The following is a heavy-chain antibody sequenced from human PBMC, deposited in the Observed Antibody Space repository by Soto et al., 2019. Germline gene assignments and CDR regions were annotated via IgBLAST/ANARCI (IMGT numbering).Heavy chain of an antibody. Sequence: SETLSLTCAVYGGSFSGYYWSWIRQPPGKGLEWIGEINHSGSTNYNPSLKSRVTISVDTSKNQFSLKLSSVTAADTAVYYCARIGLNWNYGAARGWFDPWGQGTLVTVSS. CDR2: INHSGST. V-gene: IGHV4-34*01. J-gene: IGHJ5*02. CDR3: ARIGLNWNYGAARGWFDP. D-gene: IGHD1-7*01. CDR1: GGSFSGYY.